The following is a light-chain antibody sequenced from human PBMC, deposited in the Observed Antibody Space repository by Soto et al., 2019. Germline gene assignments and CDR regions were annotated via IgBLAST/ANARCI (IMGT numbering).Light chain of an antibody. J-gene: IGKJ3*01. Sequence: DIVMTQSPATLSVSPGERATLSCRASQSVSSNLAWYQLKPGQAPRLLIYGASTRATGIPARFSGSGSGTEFTLTISSLQSEDFAVYYCQQYNNWPLTFGPGTKVDIK. V-gene: IGKV3-15*01. CDR1: QSVSSN. CDR2: GAS. CDR3: QQYNNWPLT.